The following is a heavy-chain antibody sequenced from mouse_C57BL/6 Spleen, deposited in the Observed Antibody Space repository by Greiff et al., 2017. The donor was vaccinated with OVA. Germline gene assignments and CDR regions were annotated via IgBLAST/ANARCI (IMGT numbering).Heavy chain of an antibody. Sequence: VQLQQSGPELVKPGASVKIPCKASGYTFTDYNMDWVQQSHGKSLEWIGDINPNNGGTIYNQKFKGKATVTVDKSSSTAYMELRSLTSEDTAVYYCARSAFYGNYGFAYWGQGTLVTVSA. V-gene: IGHV1-18*01. J-gene: IGHJ3*01. CDR1: GYTFTDYN. CDR3: ARSAFYGNYGFAY. D-gene: IGHD2-1*01. CDR2: INPNNGGT.